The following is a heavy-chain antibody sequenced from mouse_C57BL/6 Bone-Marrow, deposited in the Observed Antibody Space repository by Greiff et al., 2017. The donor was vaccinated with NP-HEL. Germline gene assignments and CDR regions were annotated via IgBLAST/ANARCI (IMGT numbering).Heavy chain of an antibody. Sequence: EVKLVESEGGLVQPGSSMKLSCTASGFTFSDYYMAWVRQVPEKGLEWVANINYDGSSTYYLDSLNSRFIISRDNAKNILYLQMSSLKSEDTATYYCARFDGGYFDYWGQGTTLTVSS. CDR1: GFTFSDYY. CDR2: INYDGSST. J-gene: IGHJ2*01. D-gene: IGHD1-1*02. CDR3: ARFDGGYFDY. V-gene: IGHV5-16*01.